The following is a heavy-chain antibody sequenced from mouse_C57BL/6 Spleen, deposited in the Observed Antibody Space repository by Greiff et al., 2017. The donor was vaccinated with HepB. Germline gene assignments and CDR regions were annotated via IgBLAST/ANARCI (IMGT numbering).Heavy chain of an antibody. J-gene: IGHJ2*01. CDR1: GYTFTSYW. CDR2: IDPSDSET. V-gene: IGHV1-52*01. CDR3: ARYYGSSYPYYFDY. Sequence: VQLQQPGAELVRPGSSVKLSCKASGYTFTSYWMHWVKQRPIQGLEWIGNIDPSDSETHYNQKFKDKATLTVDKSSSTAYMQLSSLTSEDSAVYYCARYYGSSYPYYFDYWGQGTTLTVSS. D-gene: IGHD1-1*01.